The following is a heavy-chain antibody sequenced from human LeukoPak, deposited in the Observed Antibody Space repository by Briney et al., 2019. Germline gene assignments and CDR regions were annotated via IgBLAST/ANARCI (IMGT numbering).Heavy chain of an antibody. CDR3: ASGRYDSSGYYFDY. Sequence: GGSLRLSCAASGFTFSSYSMNWVRQAPGKGLEWVSSISSSSSYIYYADSVKGRFTISRDNAKNSLYLQMNSLRAEDTAVYYCASGRYDSSGYYFDYWGQGTLVTVSS. V-gene: IGHV3-21*01. J-gene: IGHJ4*02. D-gene: IGHD3-22*01. CDR1: GFTFSSYS. CDR2: ISSSSSYI.